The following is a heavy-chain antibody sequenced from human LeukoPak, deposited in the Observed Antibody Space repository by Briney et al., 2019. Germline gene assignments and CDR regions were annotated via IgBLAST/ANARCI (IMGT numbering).Heavy chain of an antibody. V-gene: IGHV4-59*12. CDR1: GGSISSYY. D-gene: IGHD2-2*01. J-gene: IGHJ6*03. CDR3: ARLSEARRNCSSTSCYGGYYYYMDV. Sequence: PSETLSLTCTVSGGSISSYYWSWIRQPPGKGLEWIGYIYYSGSTNYNPSLKSRVTMSVDTSKNQLSLKLSSVTAADTAVYYCARLSEARRNCSSTSCYGGYYYYMDVWGKGTTVTISS. CDR2: IYYSGST.